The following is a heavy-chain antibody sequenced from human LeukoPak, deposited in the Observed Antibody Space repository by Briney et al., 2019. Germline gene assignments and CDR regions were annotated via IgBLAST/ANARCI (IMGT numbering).Heavy chain of an antibody. V-gene: IGHV4-59*08. J-gene: IGHJ4*02. D-gene: IGHD6-13*01. CDR1: GGSISVYY. CDR3: ARHQKLVPFDY. CDR2: IYSSGST. Sequence: PSETLSLTCTVSGGSISVYYWSWIRQPPGKGLEWIAYIYSSGSTNYNPSLKSRLTMSVDTSKNYFSLRLRSVTAADTAFYYCARHQKLVPFDYWGQGTLVTVSS.